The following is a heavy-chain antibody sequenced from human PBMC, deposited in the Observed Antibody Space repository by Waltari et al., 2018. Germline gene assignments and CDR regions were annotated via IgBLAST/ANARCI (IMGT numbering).Heavy chain of an antibody. CDR3: ASETFDY. CDR2: TNSDGRST. V-gene: IGHV3-74*01. J-gene: IGHJ4*02. Sequence: AASGFTFNTYWMHWVRQAPGKGLVWVSRTNSDGRSTTYADSVKGRFTSSRDNAKNTVYLQMNSLRAEDTAVYYCASETFDYWGQGTLVTVSS. CDR1: GFTFNTYW.